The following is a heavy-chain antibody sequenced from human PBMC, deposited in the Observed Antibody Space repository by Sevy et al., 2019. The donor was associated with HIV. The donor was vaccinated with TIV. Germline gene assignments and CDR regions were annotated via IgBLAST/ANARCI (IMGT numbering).Heavy chain of an antibody. V-gene: IGHV3-23*01. CDR1: GFTFSSYA. Sequence: GGSLRLSCAASGFTFSSYAMSWVRQSPGKGLEWVSCIIGTGGRTYYAESVKGRFTISRDNAKNTLYLQMNNLRAEDTAVYYCAKDGHDYGVVYFNYWGQGTLVTVSS. J-gene: IGHJ4*02. CDR2: IIGTGGRT. CDR3: AKDGHDYGVVYFNY. D-gene: IGHD3-16*01.